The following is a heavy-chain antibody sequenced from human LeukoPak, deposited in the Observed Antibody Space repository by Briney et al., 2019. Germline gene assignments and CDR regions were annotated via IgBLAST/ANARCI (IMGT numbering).Heavy chain of an antibody. J-gene: IGHJ3*02. Sequence: AGSLRLSCAAAGFTFSSYAISWVRQAPGKGLEWVSAISGSGGSTYYADSVKGRFTISRDNSKNTLYLQMNSLRAEDTAVYYCAKVSSSGRAFDIWGQGTMVTVSS. CDR1: GFTFSSYA. CDR3: AKVSSSGRAFDI. CDR2: ISGSGGST. D-gene: IGHD6-19*01. V-gene: IGHV3-23*01.